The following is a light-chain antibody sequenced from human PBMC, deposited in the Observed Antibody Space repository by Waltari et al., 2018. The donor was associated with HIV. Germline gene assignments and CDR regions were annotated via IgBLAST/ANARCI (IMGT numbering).Light chain of an antibody. V-gene: IGKV3-20*01. Sequence: EIVLTQSPGSLSLSPGESATLSCRASENVGSSYLAWYQHRPGQAPRLLIYGTSKRATGIPDRFSGGGSGTDFTLTLKRLEPEDFAVYYCHQYATSPRTFGGGNKVEVK. CDR2: GTS. CDR1: ENVGSSY. J-gene: IGKJ4*01. CDR3: HQYATSPRT.